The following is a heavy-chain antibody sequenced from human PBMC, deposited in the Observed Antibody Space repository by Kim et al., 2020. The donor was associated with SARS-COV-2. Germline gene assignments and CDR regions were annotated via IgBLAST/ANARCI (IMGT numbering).Heavy chain of an antibody. Sequence: GGSLRLSCAASGFTFDDYAMHWVRQAPGKGLEWVSGISWNSGSIGYADSVKGRFTISRDNAKNSLYLQMNSLRAEDTALYYCAKAQTYYYGSGSPLGWG. J-gene: IGHJ1*01. CDR2: ISWNSGSI. CDR3: AKAQTYYYGSGSPLG. CDR1: GFTFDDYA. D-gene: IGHD3-10*01. V-gene: IGHV3-9*01.